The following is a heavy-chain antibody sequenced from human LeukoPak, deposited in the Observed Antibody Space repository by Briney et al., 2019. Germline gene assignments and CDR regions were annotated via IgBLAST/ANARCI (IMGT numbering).Heavy chain of an antibody. V-gene: IGHV3-30-3*01. CDR3: GRDVYEEIVVVGDY. Sequence: GGSLRLSCAASGFTFSSYAMHWVRQAPGKGLEWVTVISYDGTNEYYADSVKGRFTISRDNSNNTLYLQMNSLRPEDTAVYYCGRDVYEEIVVVGDYWGQGTLVTVSS. D-gene: IGHD3-22*01. J-gene: IGHJ4*02. CDR1: GFTFSSYA. CDR2: ISYDGTNE.